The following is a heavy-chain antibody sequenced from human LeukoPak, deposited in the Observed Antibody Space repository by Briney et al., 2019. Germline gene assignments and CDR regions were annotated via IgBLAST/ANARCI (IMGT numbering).Heavy chain of an antibody. J-gene: IGHJ5*02. Sequence: GGSLRLSCAASGFTFSPVWMHWVRQAPGKGLMWVSHIINDGSYTTYADSVKGRFTISRDNAKNTVYLQMNSLRAEDTAVYYCARCLTTVTHNWFDPWGQGTLVTVSS. CDR1: GFTFSPVW. CDR3: ARCLTTVTHNWFDP. CDR2: IINDGSYT. V-gene: IGHV3-74*01. D-gene: IGHD4-11*01.